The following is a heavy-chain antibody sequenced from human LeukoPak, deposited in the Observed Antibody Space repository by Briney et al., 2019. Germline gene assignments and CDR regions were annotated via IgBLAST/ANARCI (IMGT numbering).Heavy chain of an antibody. D-gene: IGHD1-26*01. CDR1: GFTFSSYA. J-gene: IGHJ5*02. Sequence: GGSLRLSCAASGFTFSSYAMSWVRQAPGKGLEWVSAISGSGGSTYYADSVKGRFTISRDKSKNTLYLQMNSLRAEDTAVYYCARVGGSYWGWFDPWGQGTLVTVSS. CDR3: ARVGGSYWGWFDP. V-gene: IGHV3-23*01. CDR2: ISGSGGST.